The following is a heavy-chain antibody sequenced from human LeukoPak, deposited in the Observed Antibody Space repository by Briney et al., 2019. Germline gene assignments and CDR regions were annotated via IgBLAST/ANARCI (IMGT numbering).Heavy chain of an antibody. D-gene: IGHD5-12*01. J-gene: IGHJ4*02. V-gene: IGHV1-69*01. Sequence: SVKVSCKASGGTFSRYAISWVRQAPGQGLEWMGGIIPIFGTANYVQKFQGRVTITADESTSTADMELGSRRSEDTAVYYCAREYSGYDRGIHYWGQGTLVTVSS. CDR3: AREYSGYDRGIHY. CDR1: GGTFSRYA. CDR2: IIPIFGTA.